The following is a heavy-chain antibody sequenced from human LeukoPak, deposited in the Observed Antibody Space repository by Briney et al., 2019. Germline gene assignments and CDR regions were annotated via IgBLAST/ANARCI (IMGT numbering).Heavy chain of an antibody. CDR1: GASISSGANY. D-gene: IGHD4-23*01. Sequence: SQTLSLTCTVSGASISSGANYWGWIRQHPGKGLEWIGCSQYSGNAHYNPYLRSRVTISADTSENQFSLKLSSVTAADTAVCYCARDHPTGAGGFDIWGQGTMVTVSS. J-gene: IGHJ3*02. V-gene: IGHV4-31*03. CDR2: SQYSGNA. CDR3: ARDHPTGAGGFDI.